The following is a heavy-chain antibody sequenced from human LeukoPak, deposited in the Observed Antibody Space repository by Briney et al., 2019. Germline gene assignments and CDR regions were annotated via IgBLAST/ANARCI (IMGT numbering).Heavy chain of an antibody. J-gene: IGHJ4*02. D-gene: IGHD6-6*01. CDR3: ARTSSIEARLPYYFDY. V-gene: IGHV3-7*01. CDR2: IKQDGSEK. CDR1: GFTFSSYW. Sequence: GGSLTLSCAASGFTFSSYWMSWIRQPPGKGLEWVANIKQDGSEKYCVDSVKGRFTISRDNAKNSLYLQMNSVRAEDTAVYYCARTSSIEARLPYYFDYWGQGTRVSVS.